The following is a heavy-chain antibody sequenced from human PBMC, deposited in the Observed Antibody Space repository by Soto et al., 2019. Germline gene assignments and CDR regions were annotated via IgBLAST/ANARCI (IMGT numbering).Heavy chain of an antibody. V-gene: IGHV4-61*01. Sequence: QVQLQESGPGLVKPSETLSLTCTVSGGSVSSGSYYWSWIRQPPGKGLEWIGYIYYSGSTNYNPSLTRRVTISVDTSKNQFSLKLSSVTAADTAVYYCARALYQDYGGNPPLNYYYGMDVWGQGTTVTVSS. CDR1: GGSVSSGSYY. J-gene: IGHJ6*02. D-gene: IGHD4-17*01. CDR2: IYYSGST. CDR3: ARALYQDYGGNPPLNYYYGMDV.